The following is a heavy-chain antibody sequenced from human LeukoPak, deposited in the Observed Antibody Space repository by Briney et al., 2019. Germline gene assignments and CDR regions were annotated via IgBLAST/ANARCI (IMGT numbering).Heavy chain of an antibody. CDR2: ISSSSSTI. CDR3: ARRYQLLYMDV. Sequence: PGGSLRLSCAASGFTFSSNNMNWVRQAPGKGLEWVSYISSSSSTIYYADSVKGRFTISRDNAKNSLYLQMNSLGDEDTAVYYCARRYQLLYMDVWGKGTTVTVSS. D-gene: IGHD2-2*01. V-gene: IGHV3-48*02. CDR1: GFTFSSNN. J-gene: IGHJ6*03.